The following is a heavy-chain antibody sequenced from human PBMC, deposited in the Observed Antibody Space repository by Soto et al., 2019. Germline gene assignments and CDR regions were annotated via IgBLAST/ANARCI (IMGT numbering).Heavy chain of an antibody. J-gene: IGHJ4*02. V-gene: IGHV4-30-4*01. Sequence: SETLSLTCTVSGGSISSGDYYWSWIRQPPGKGLEWIGYIYYSGSTYYNPSLKSRVTISVDTSKNQFSLKLSSVTAADTAVYYCATEDSGRYLPYYFDYWGQGILVTVSS. D-gene: IGHD1-26*01. CDR2: IYYSGST. CDR3: ATEDSGRYLPYYFDY. CDR1: GGSISSGDYY.